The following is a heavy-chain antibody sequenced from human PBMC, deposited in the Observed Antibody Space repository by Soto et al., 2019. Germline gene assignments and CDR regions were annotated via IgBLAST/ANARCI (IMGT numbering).Heavy chain of an antibody. CDR3: ATTLIFPNYYDSSGYLDALDI. D-gene: IGHD3-22*01. Sequence: PGESLKISCKASGYSFTSYWIDWVRQMPGKGLEWMGKIDPSDSYTNYGPPFQGHVTISADKSITTAYLQWSSLEASDTAMYYCATTLIFPNYYDSSGYLDALDIWGQGTMVTVSS. J-gene: IGHJ3*02. CDR1: GYSFTSYW. V-gene: IGHV5-10-1*01. CDR2: IDPSDSYT.